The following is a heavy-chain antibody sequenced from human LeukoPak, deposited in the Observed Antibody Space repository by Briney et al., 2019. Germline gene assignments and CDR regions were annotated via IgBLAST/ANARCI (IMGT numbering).Heavy chain of an antibody. CDR1: GNSISSGDYY. D-gene: IGHD3/OR15-3a*01. CDR3: ARQTGSGLFILP. J-gene: IGHJ4*02. V-gene: IGHV4-39*01. CDR2: IYYSGST. Sequence: PSETLSLTCTVSGNSISSGDYYWGWIRQPPGKGLEWIGSIYYSGSTYYNPSLQSRVTISVDRSKNQFSLRLTSVTAADTAVYYCARQTGSGLFILPGGQGTLVTVSS.